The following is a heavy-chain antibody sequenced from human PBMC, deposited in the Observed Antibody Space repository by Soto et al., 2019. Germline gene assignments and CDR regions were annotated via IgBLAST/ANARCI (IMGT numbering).Heavy chain of an antibody. CDR3: ARGNRDYDFWSGYYLRYYYMDV. J-gene: IGHJ6*03. CDR2: IIPILGIA. CDR1: GGTFSSYT. V-gene: IGHV1-69*02. D-gene: IGHD3-3*01. Sequence: SVKVSCKSSGGTFSSYTISWVRQAPGQGLEWMGRIIPILGIANYAQKFQGRVTITADKSTSTAYMELSSLRSEDTAVYYCARGNRDYDFWSGYYLRYYYMDVWGKGTTVTVSS.